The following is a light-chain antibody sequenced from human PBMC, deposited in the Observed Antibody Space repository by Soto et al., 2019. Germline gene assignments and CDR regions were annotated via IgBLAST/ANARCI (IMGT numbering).Light chain of an antibody. CDR2: KVS. CDR3: MQSTQFPRT. Sequence: DIDLTQTPLSSPVILGQPAFISCRSSQSLIHSDANTYLSWLHQRPGQPPRLPIYKVSKRFSGVPDRFSGSGAGTDFTLKISRVEAEDVGIYYCMQSTQFPRTFGQGTKVEIE. V-gene: IGKV2-24*01. J-gene: IGKJ1*01. CDR1: QSLIHSDANTY.